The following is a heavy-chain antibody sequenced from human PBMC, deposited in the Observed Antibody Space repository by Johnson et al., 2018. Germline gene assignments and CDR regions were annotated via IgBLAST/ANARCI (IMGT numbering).Heavy chain of an antibody. CDR3: ARGMYGMDV. CDR1: GFTFSSYS. CDR2: ITSSSSHI. D-gene: IGHD2-8*01. Sequence: VQLVQSGGGLVKPGGSLRLSCAASGFTFSSYSMNWVRQAPGKGLEWVSSITSSSSHIYYADSVKGRFTISRDNAKNSLYLQMNSLRAEDTAVYYCARGMYGMDVWGQGTTVTVSS. V-gene: IGHV3-21*01. J-gene: IGHJ6*02.